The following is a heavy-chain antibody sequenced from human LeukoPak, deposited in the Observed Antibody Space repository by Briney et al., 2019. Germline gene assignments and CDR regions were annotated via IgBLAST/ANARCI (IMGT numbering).Heavy chain of an antibody. D-gene: IGHD3-9*01. V-gene: IGHV1-18*01. CDR1: GYTFTSYG. CDR3: ASARAGYFDWLLNY. Sequence: APVKVSCKASGYTFTSYGISWVRQAPGQGLEWMGWISAYNGNTNYAQKLQGRVTMTTDTSTSTAYMELRSLRSDDTAVYYCASARAGYFDWLLNYWGQGTLVTVSS. CDR2: ISAYNGNT. J-gene: IGHJ4*02.